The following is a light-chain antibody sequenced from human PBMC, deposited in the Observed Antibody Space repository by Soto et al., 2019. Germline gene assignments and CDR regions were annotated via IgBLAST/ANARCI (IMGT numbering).Light chain of an antibody. CDR1: NSNIGAPYD. V-gene: IGLV1-40*01. CDR2: GDS. Sequence: QPVLTQPPSVSGAPGQRVTISCTGSNSNIGAPYDVHWYQQLPGAAPKLLIYGDSHRPSGVPDRVSGSKSDTSASLAITGLQAEDEADYFCQSYDTTLTVVFGGGTKLTVL. CDR3: QSYDTTLTVV. J-gene: IGLJ3*02.